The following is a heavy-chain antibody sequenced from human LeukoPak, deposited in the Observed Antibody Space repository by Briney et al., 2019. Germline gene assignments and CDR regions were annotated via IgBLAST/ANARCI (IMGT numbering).Heavy chain of an antibody. J-gene: IGHJ4*02. Sequence: VASVNVSCKASGYTFIRYAINWLRQVPGQGLEWMGWINMYTANPAYAQGFTERFVFSLDTSVSTAYLEISNLKAEDTAVYYCARHDNDDDFDYWGQGTLVTVSS. CDR2: INMYTANP. D-gene: IGHD3-16*01. V-gene: IGHV7-4-1*02. CDR3: ARHDNDDDFDY. CDR1: GYTFIRYA.